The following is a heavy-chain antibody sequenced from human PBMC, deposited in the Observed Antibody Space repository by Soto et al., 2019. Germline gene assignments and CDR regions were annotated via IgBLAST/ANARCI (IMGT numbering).Heavy chain of an antibody. CDR1: GGSISSYY. CDR3: ARGAQYDYVWGSYRYIFDY. CDR2: IYYSGST. V-gene: IGHV4-59*01. Sequence: SETLSLTCTVSGGSISSYYWSWIRQPPGKGLEWIGYIYYSGSTNYNPSLKSRVTISVDTSKNQFSLKLSSVTAADTAVYYCARGAQYDYVWGSYRYIFDYWGQGTLVTVSS. D-gene: IGHD3-16*02. J-gene: IGHJ4*02.